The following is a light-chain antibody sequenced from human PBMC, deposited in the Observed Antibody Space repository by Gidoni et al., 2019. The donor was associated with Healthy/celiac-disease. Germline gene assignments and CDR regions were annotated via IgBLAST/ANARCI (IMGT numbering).Light chain of an antibody. CDR1: QSVSSSY. CDR3: QQYGSSPYT. Sequence: ELVLTQSPGTLSLSPGERATHSCRASQSVSSSYLAWYQQKPGQAPRLLIYGASSRATGIPDRFSGSGSGTDFTLTISRLEPEDFAVYYCQQYGSSPYTFXQXTKLEIK. CDR2: GAS. V-gene: IGKV3-20*01. J-gene: IGKJ2*01.